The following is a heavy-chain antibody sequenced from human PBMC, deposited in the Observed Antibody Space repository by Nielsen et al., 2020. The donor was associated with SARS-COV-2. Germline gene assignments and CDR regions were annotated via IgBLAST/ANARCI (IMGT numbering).Heavy chain of an antibody. J-gene: IGHJ3*02. V-gene: IGHV3-48*03. CDR3: AREIRGREDLFFDI. Sequence: GGSLRLSCAASGFTFSSYEMNWVRQAPGKGLEWVSYISSSGSTIYYADSVKGRFTISRDNAKNSLYLQMNSLRAEDTAVYYCAREIRGREDLFFDIWGQGTMVTVSS. CDR1: GFTFSSYE. CDR2: ISSSGSTI. D-gene: IGHD2-15*01.